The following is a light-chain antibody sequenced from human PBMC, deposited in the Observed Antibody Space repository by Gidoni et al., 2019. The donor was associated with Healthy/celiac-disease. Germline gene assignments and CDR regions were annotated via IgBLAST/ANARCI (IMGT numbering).Light chain of an antibody. Sequence: DIQMTQSPSTLSASVGDRVTITCRASQSISSWLAWYQQKPGKAPKLLIYKASSLESGVPSRFSGSGSGTEFTLTISSLQPDDFAIYYCQKYNSYSLTFGGXTKVEIK. V-gene: IGKV1-5*03. CDR1: QSISSW. J-gene: IGKJ4*01. CDR3: QKYNSYSLT. CDR2: KAS.